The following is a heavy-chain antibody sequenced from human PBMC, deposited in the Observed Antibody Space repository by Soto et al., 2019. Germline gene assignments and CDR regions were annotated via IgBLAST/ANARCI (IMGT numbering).Heavy chain of an antibody. CDR2: ISSGGSVI. CDR1: GFTFSDYY. D-gene: IGHD3-16*01. CDR3: ACDRYYGGSVLGYGVDV. Sequence: QVQLVESGGGLVKPGGSLRLSCAASGFTFSDYYMSWIRQAPGKGLEYISYISSGGSVIYYADSVKGRFTISRATAKTSLYLQMNRLRAEDAALYVCACDRYYGGSVLGYGVDVWGEGTTVTVSS. V-gene: IGHV3-11*01. J-gene: IGHJ6*04.